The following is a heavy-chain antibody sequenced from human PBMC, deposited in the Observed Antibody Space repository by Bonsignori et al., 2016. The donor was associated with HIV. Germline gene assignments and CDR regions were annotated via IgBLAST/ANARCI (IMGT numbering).Heavy chain of an antibody. CDR3: AKSVGATHRAEYFQQ. V-gene: IGHV3-23*03. CDR2: IYVDGSST. Sequence: VRQMPGKGLEWVSVIYVDGSSTYYVDSVKGRFTISRDNSKNALYLQMNSLRVEDTAVYYCAKSVGATHRAEYFQQWGQGTLVTVS. J-gene: IGHJ1*01. D-gene: IGHD1-26*01.